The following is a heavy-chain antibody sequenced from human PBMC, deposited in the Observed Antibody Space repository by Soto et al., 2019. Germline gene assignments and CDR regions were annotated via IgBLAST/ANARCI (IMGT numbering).Heavy chain of an antibody. D-gene: IGHD6-13*01. CDR2: ISGSGDST. CDR1: GFTFSSYA. Sequence: GGSLRLSCAASGFTFSSYAMSWVRQAPGKGLEWVSAISGSGDSTYYENSVKGRFTISSDTSKNTLYLQMDSQRAEATALYYCGKSYSSYWYDYFDYWGQGTLVTVSS. J-gene: IGHJ4*02. CDR3: GKSYSSYWYDYFDY. V-gene: IGHV3-23*01.